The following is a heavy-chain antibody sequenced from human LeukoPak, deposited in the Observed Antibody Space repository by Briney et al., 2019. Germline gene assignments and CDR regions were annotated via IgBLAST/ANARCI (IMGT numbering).Heavy chain of an antibody. CDR3: ARMKMGATVSDYYYYYMDV. CDR1: GFTFSDYT. D-gene: IGHD1-26*01. J-gene: IGHJ6*03. Sequence: SGGSLRLSCAASGFTFSDYTTHWVRQAPGKRLQSVSAITSNGAYTHYADSVKGRFTISRDNSRNAVFLQMGGLRIEDMAVYYCARMKMGATVSDYYYYYMDVWGKGTTVTVSS. CDR2: ITSNGAYT. V-gene: IGHV3-64*02.